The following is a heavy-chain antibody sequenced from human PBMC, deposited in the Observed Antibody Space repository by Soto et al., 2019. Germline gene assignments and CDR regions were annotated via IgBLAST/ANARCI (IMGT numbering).Heavy chain of an antibody. J-gene: IGHJ6*03. CDR1: GGSISSDDYY. Sequence: SGTLSLTCTVSGGSISSDDYYWGWIRQPPGKGLEWIGNAYYSGSTYYNPSLKSRVTISVDTSKNQFSLKLSSVTAADTAVYYCARRGVDPDIVVVPAAIAYYYYYMDVWGKGTQVTVS. CDR2: AYYSGST. V-gene: IGHV4-39*01. D-gene: IGHD2-2*01. CDR3: ARRGVDPDIVVVPAAIAYYYYYMDV.